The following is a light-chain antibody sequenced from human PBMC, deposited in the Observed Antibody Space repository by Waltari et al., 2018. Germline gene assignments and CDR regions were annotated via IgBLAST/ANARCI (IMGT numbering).Light chain of an antibody. J-gene: IGLJ3*02. CDR2: YFSDSDT. CDR1: SDLHVVNYN. V-gene: IGLV5-37*01. Sequence: QPVLTQSPSSSASPGESARLTCTLPSDLHVVNYNIYCYHHKQGSPPRFLLYYFSDSDTCQVSGVPSRVSAAKDVSVNRGILLITGSRSEDEADYYCLSWQSNTLGVFGGGTKRSDL. CDR3: LSWQSNTLGV.